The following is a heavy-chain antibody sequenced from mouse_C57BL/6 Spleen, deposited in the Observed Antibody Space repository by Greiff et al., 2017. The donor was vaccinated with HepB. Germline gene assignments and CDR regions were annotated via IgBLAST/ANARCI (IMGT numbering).Heavy chain of an antibody. CDR3: AREEGPGYFDV. CDR1: GFTFSDYG. V-gene: IGHV5-17*01. J-gene: IGHJ1*03. CDR2: ISSGSSTI. Sequence: EVKVVESGGGLVKPGGSLKLSCAASGFTFSDYGMHWVRQAPEKGLEWVAYISSGSSTIYYADTVKGRFTISRDNAKNTLFLQMTSLRSEDTAMYYCAREEGPGYFDVWGTGTTVTVSS.